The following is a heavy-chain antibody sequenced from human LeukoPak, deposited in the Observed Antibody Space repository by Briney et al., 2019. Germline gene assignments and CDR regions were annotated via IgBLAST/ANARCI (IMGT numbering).Heavy chain of an antibody. J-gene: IGHJ4*02. D-gene: IGHD6-13*01. CDR3: VRGAASGVSRFDY. Sequence: GGSLRLSCAASGFTFSSYTMSWVRQAPGKGLDWVSYISSSGSTIYYADSVKGRFTISRDNAKNSLYLQINSLRVEDTAVYYCVRGAASGVSRFDYWGQGTLVTVSS. V-gene: IGHV3-48*04. CDR2: ISSSGSTI. CDR1: GFTFSSYT.